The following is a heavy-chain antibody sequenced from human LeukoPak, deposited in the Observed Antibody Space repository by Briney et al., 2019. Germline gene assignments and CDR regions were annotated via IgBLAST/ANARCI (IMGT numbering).Heavy chain of an antibody. D-gene: IGHD4-17*01. CDR2: ISWDGGST. CDR1: GFTFDDYA. V-gene: IGHV3-43D*03. J-gene: IGHJ4*02. CDR3: AKGSTILTTVTSFDY. Sequence: GGSLRLSCAASGFTFDDYAMHWVRQAPGKGLEWVSLISWDGGSTYYADSVKGRFTISRDNSKNSLYLQMNSLRAEDTALYYCAKGSTILTTVTSFDYWGQGTLVTVSS.